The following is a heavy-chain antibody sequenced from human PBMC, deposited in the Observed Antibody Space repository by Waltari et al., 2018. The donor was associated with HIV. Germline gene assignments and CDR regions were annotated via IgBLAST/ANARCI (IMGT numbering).Heavy chain of an antibody. J-gene: IGHJ4*02. CDR1: DFTFTTYW. V-gene: IGHV3-7*01. Sequence: EVQLVESGGGLVQPGGSLRLSCAASDFTFTTYWMSWVRPAPGKGLEWVAIIKEDGSNERYVDSVKGRFTISTDNAKKSLYLQMNSLRVEDSAVYYCVGGSGWLMDNWGQGTLVTVSS. D-gene: IGHD6-19*01. CDR3: VGGSGWLMDN. CDR2: IKEDGSNE.